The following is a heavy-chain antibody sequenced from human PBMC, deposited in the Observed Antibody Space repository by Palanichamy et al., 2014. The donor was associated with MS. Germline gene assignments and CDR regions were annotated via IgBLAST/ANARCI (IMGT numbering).Heavy chain of an antibody. D-gene: IGHD3-3*01. J-gene: IGHJ5*02. Sequence: QVRRGGGLGEGVVQPGRSLRLSCAASGFTFSSYGMHWVRQAPGKGLEWVAVIWYDGSNKYYADSVKGRFTISRDNSKNTLYLQMNSLRAEDTAVYYCARFPSAGVVINQNWFDPWGQGTLVTVSS. V-gene: IGHV3-33*01. CDR1: GFTFSSYG. CDR3: ARFPSAGVVINQNWFDP. CDR2: IWYDGSNK.